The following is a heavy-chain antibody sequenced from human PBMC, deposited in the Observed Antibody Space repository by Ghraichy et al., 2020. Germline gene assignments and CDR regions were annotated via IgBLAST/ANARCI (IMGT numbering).Heavy chain of an antibody. CDR1: GFTFSSFS. D-gene: IGHD1-26*01. V-gene: IGHV3-21*01. J-gene: IGHJ6*02. CDR2: ISSRSSYI. Sequence: GGSLRLSCAASGFTFSSFSMNWVRQAPGKGLEWVSSISSRSSYIYYADSVKGRFTISRDNAKNSLYLQMNSLRAEDTAVYYCARDGYFFDTTGSYNGMDVWSQGTTVTVSS. CDR3: ARDGYFFDTTGSYNGMDV.